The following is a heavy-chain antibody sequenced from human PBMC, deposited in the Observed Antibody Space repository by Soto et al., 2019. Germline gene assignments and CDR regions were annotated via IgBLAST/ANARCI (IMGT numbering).Heavy chain of an antibody. V-gene: IGHV3-30*03. Sequence: QVQLVESGGGVVQPGRSLRLSCAASGFNFSSYGMHWVRQAPGTGLELVALMSYDGSKKYSTDSVKGRFTISRDTSKNTLYLQMSSLRAEDTAVYYCRVGVADWGQGTLGTVAS. CDR3: RVGVAD. J-gene: IGHJ4*02. CDR1: GFNFSSYG. CDR2: MSYDGSKK. D-gene: IGHD1-26*01.